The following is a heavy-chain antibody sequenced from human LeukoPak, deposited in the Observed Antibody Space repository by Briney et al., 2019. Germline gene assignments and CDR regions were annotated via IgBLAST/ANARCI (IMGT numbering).Heavy chain of an antibody. CDR3: ARDVRIVGATGAFDI. V-gene: IGHV1-69*05. J-gene: IGHJ3*02. CDR1: GGTFSSYA. Sequence: GSSVKVSCKASGGTFSSYAISWVRQAPGQGLEWMGRIIPIFGTANYAQKFQGRVTITTDESTSTAYMELSSLRSEDTAVYYCARDVRIVGATGAFDIWGQGTMVTVSS. CDR2: IIPIFGTA. D-gene: IGHD1-26*01.